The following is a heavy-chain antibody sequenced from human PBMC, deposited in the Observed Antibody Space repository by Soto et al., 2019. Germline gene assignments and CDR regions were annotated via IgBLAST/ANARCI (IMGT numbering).Heavy chain of an antibody. CDR3: AKLAPELSTSPRYFDY. J-gene: IGHJ4*03. CDR2: ISPTGGTT. CDR1: GFIFRIYD. D-gene: IGHD1-7*01. Sequence: GGSLRLSCATSGFIFRIYDMSWVRQAPGKGLEWVSGISPTGGTTYYADSVKGRFTISRDNAGHTLFFTLKSLRVDDTAIYYCAKLAPELSTSPRYFDYWGQGALVTVSS. V-gene: IGHV3-23*01.